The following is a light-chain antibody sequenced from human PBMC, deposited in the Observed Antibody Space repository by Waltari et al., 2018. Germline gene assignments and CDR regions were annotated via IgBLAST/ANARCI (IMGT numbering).Light chain of an antibody. CDR3: QQSNSTPYT. CDR1: HSISTY. Sequence: DIHMTQSPFFLSASVGDRVTITCRASHSISTYLNWYQQEKGRAPRLLIYDASTLQSGVPSRFSGSGSGTDFTLTIRSLQPEDFATYYCQQSNSTPYTFGQGTKLEIK. V-gene: IGKV1-39*01. J-gene: IGKJ2*01. CDR2: DAS.